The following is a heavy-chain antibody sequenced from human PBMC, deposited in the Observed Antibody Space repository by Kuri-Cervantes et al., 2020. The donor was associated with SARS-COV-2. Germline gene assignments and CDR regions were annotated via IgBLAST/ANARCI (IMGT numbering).Heavy chain of an antibody. D-gene: IGHD2-2*01. V-gene: IGHV3-11*06. J-gene: IGHJ3*02. CDR2: MSSDSSHT. Sequence: GGSLRLSCAASGYTFIYSHMSWTRQAPGKGLEWVSYMSSDSSHTNNAESVKGRFTISRDNAKNSLYLQMNSLRAEDTAVYYCARLVFVDAFDIWGQGTMVTVSS. CDR3: ARLVFVDAFDI. CDR1: GYTFIYSH.